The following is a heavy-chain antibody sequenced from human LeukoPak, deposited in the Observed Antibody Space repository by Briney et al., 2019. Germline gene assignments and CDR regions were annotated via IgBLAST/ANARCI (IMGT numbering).Heavy chain of an antibody. CDR1: GGSISNYN. CDR2: IYNSGST. Sequence: PSETLSLTCSVSGGSISNYNWSWIRQSAGKGLEWIGRIYNSGSTNYNPSPKSRVIMSVDTSKEQFSLKLSSVTAADTAVYYCARAPGSSSNPLLWGQGTLVTVSS. V-gene: IGHV4-4*07. J-gene: IGHJ4*02. D-gene: IGHD6-6*01. CDR3: ARAPGSSSNPLL.